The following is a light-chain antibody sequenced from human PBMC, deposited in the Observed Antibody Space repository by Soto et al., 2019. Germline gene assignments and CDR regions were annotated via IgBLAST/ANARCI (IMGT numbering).Light chain of an antibody. V-gene: IGKV1-9*01. CDR3: QQRNSYPVT. CDR1: QGISSY. J-gene: IGKJ1*01. Sequence: DIQLTQSPSFLSASVGDRVTITCRASQGISSYLAWYQQKPGKAPKLLIYAASTLQSGVPSRFSGSGSGTEFTLTISSLQPEDFATCDCQQRNSYPVTFGQGTKVEI. CDR2: AAS.